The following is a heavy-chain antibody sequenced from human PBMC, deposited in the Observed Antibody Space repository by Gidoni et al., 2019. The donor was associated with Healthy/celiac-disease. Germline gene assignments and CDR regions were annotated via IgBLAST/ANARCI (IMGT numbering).Heavy chain of an antibody. J-gene: IGHJ5*02. CDR1: GFTFSSYA. Sequence: QVQLVESGGGVVQPGRSLRLSCAASGFTFSSYAMHWVRQAPGKGLEWVAVISYDGSNKYYADSVKGRFTISRDNSKNTLYLQMNSLRAEDTAVYYCARDEGYCSSTSCYSEFFDPWGQGTLVTVSS. CDR2: ISYDGSNK. V-gene: IGHV3-30*01. CDR3: ARDEGYCSSTSCYSEFFDP. D-gene: IGHD2-2*02.